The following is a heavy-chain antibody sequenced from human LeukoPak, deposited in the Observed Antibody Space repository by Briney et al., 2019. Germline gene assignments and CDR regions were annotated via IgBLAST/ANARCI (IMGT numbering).Heavy chain of an antibody. D-gene: IGHD5-12*01. Sequence: SETLSLTCTVSGYSISSGYYWGWIRQPPGKGLEWIGSIYHSGSTYYNPSLKSRVTISVDTSKNQFSLKLSSVTAAGTAVYYCARDREGSGYDFDYWGQGTLVTVSS. CDR3: ARDREGSGYDFDY. CDR2: IYHSGST. CDR1: GYSISSGYY. J-gene: IGHJ4*02. V-gene: IGHV4-38-2*02.